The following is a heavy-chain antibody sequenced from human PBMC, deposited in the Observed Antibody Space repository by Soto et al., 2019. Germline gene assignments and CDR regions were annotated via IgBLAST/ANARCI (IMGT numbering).Heavy chain of an antibody. CDR3: ARKAATVTDFDY. J-gene: IGHJ4*02. CDR2: INHSGST. Sequence: QVQLQQCGAGLLKPSETLSLTCAVYGGSFSGYYWSWIRQPPGKGLEWIGEINHSGSTNYNPSLKSRVTISVDTSKNQFALKLSSVTAADTAVYYCARKAATVTDFDYWGQGTLVTVSS. CDR1: GGSFSGYY. D-gene: IGHD4-17*01. V-gene: IGHV4-34*01.